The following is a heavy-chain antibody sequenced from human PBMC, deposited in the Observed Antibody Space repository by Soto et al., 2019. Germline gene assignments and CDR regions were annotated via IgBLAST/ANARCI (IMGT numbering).Heavy chain of an antibody. D-gene: IGHD3-10*01. J-gene: IGHJ5*02. CDR3: ARGKVLLWFGESRSRNWFDP. V-gene: IGHV1-69*06. CDR1: GGTFISYA. Sequence: SVKVSCKASGGTFISYAISWVRQAPGQGLEWMGGIIPIFGTANYAQKFQGRVTITADKSTSTAYMELSSLRSEDTAVYYCARGKVLLWFGESRSRNWFDPWGQGTLVTVSS. CDR2: IIPIFGTA.